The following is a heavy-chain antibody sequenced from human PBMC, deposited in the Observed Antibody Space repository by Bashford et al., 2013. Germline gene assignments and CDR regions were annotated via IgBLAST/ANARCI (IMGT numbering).Heavy chain of an antibody. Sequence: SETLSLTCSVSGGSVTSSSYYWNWIRQPPGKGLEWIAYIYYSGGTNYNPSLKSRVSISVDMSKNQFSLKLSSVTAADTAVYYCARSDISSWIDPWGQGTLVTVSS. CDR2: IYYSGGT. J-gene: IGHJ5*02. CDR1: GGSVTSSSYY. CDR3: ARSDISSWIDP. V-gene: IGHV4-61*01.